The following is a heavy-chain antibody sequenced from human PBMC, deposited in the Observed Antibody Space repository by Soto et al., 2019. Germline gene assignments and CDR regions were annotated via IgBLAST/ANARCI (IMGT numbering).Heavy chain of an antibody. J-gene: IGHJ3*02. Sequence: QITLKESGPTLVKPTQTLTLTCTFSGFSLSTSGVGVGWIRQPPGKALEWLALIYWDDDKRYSPSLKSRLTITTDTSKKQVVLTMTNRDPVDTATYYCARNTIFGVLYAFDIWGQGTMVTVSS. CDR3: ARNTIFGVLYAFDI. CDR1: GFSLSTSGVG. V-gene: IGHV2-5*02. CDR2: IYWDDDK. D-gene: IGHD3-3*01.